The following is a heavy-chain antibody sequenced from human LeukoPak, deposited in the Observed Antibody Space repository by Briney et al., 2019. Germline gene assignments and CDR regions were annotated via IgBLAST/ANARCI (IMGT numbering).Heavy chain of an antibody. CDR1: GGSISSYY. CDR2: IYYSGST. CDR3: ARHRPNYDSSGYHFDY. D-gene: IGHD3-22*01. Sequence: SETLSLTCTDSGGSISSYYWSWIRQPPGKGLEWIGYIYYSGSTNYNPSLKSRVTISVDTSKNQFSLKLSSVTAADTAVYYCARHRPNYDSSGYHFDYWGQGTLVTVSS. V-gene: IGHV4-59*08. J-gene: IGHJ4*02.